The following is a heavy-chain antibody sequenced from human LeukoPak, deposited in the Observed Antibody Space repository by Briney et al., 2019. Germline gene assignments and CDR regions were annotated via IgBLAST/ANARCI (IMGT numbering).Heavy chain of an antibody. V-gene: IGHV4-39*01. CDR2: IYYSGST. Sequence: SETLSLTCTVSGGSISSSSYYWGWIRQPPGKGLEWIGSIYYSGSTYYNPSLKSRVTISVDTSKNQFSLKLSSVTAADTAVYYCASVGGSSSWYNYYYYYMDVWGKGTTVTISS. J-gene: IGHJ6*03. D-gene: IGHD6-13*01. CDR1: GGSISSSSYY. CDR3: ASVGGSSSWYNYYYYYMDV.